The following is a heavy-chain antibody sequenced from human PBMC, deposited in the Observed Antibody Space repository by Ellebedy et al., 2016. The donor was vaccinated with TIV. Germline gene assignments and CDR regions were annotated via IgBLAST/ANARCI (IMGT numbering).Heavy chain of an antibody. Sequence: GESLKISCAASGFTFSSYDMHWVRQATGKGLEWVSAIGTAGDTYYPGSVKGRFTISRENAKNSLYLQMNSLRAGDTAVYYCVAGRGDMDVWGKGTTVTVSS. V-gene: IGHV3-13*01. CDR2: IGTAGDT. CDR3: VAGRGDMDV. CDR1: GFTFSSYD. D-gene: IGHD6-19*01. J-gene: IGHJ6*03.